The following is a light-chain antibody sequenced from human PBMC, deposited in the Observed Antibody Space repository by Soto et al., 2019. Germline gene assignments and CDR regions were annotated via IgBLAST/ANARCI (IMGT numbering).Light chain of an antibody. CDR2: KAS. Sequence: DLPMTQSPSTLSASAGDRVTITCRASQSISSWLAWYQQKPGKAPKLLIYKASNLESGVPSRFSGGGSGTEFTLTISRLQPADFATYYCQQYNRFSRTFGLGTRVEIK. V-gene: IGKV1-5*03. J-gene: IGKJ1*01. CDR1: QSISSW. CDR3: QQYNRFSRT.